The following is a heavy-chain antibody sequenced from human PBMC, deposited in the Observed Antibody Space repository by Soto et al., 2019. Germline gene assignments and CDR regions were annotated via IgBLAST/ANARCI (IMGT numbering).Heavy chain of an antibody. CDR2: ISYDGSNK. D-gene: IGHD2-2*02. Sequence: QVQLVESGGGVVQPGRSLRLSCAASGFTFSSYGMHWVRQAPGKGLEWVAVISYDGSNKYYADSVKGRFTISRDNSKNTLYLQMNSLRAEDTAVYYCAKDGRRGVVVPAAIIDYWGQGTLVTVSS. J-gene: IGHJ4*02. CDR3: AKDGRRGVVVPAAIIDY. V-gene: IGHV3-30*18. CDR1: GFTFSSYG.